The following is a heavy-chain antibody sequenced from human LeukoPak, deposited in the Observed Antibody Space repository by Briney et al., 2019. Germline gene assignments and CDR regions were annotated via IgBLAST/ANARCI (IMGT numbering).Heavy chain of an antibody. V-gene: IGHV1-3*01. CDR2: INAGNDNT. Sequence: ASVKVSCKASGCTFTSYAVHWVRQAPGQRLEWMGWINAGNDNTKYSQKFQGRVTITRDTSASTAYMELNSLRSEDTAVYYCARDLGYCTGGTCYPNWFDPWGQGTLVTVSS. CDR1: GCTFTSYA. D-gene: IGHD2-15*01. CDR3: ARDLGYCTGGTCYPNWFDP. J-gene: IGHJ5*02.